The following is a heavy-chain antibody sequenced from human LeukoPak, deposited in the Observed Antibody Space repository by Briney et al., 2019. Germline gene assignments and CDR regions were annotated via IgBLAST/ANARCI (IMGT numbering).Heavy chain of an antibody. CDR1: ELMFSSYA. CDR3: TTDHSAYYYGSGSPANFDY. CDR2: ISDDSGST. V-gene: IGHV3-23*01. D-gene: IGHD3-10*01. J-gene: IGHJ4*02. Sequence: PGGSLRLSCAASELMFSSYAMSWVRQTPGKGLEWVSGISDDSGSTYYADSVRGRFTISRDNSKNTLYLQMNSLKTEDTAVYYCTTDHSAYYYGSGSPANFDYWGQGTLVTVSS.